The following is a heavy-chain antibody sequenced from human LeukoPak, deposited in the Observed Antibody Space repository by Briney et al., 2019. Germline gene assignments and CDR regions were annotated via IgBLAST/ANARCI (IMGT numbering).Heavy chain of an antibody. CDR3: ASGYDYVIVGMDV. V-gene: IGHV3-21*01. CDR1: GFTFSSYS. D-gene: IGHD5-12*01. CDR2: ISSSSYI. J-gene: IGHJ6*02. Sequence: PGGSLRVSCAASGFTFSSYSMNWVREAPGKGLEWVSSISSSSYIYYADSVKGRFTISRDNAKNSLYLQMNSLRAEDTAVYYCASGYDYVIVGMDVWGQGTTVTVSS.